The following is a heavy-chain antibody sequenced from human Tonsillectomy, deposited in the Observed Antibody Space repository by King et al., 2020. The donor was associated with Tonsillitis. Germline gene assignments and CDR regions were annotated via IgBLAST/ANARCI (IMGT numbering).Heavy chain of an antibody. V-gene: IGHV1-46*03. CDR1: GYTFTNYY. Sequence: VQLVESGAEVKKPGASVNVSCTASGYTFTNYYIHWVRQAPGQGLEWMGIIDPSGGSTSYAQKFQGRVTMTGDTSTSTVYMELSSLRSEDTAVYYCARAGLQYFDWLLGASFDIWGQGTMVTVSS. CDR2: IDPSGGST. CDR3: ARAGLQYFDWLLGASFDI. D-gene: IGHD3-9*01. J-gene: IGHJ3*02.